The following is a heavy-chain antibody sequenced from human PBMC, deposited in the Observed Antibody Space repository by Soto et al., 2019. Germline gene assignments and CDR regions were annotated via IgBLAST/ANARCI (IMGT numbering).Heavy chain of an antibody. CDR3: ASKPAAFIVAMIKDAFDI. CDR1: GFTFSSYW. J-gene: IGHJ3*02. D-gene: IGHD5-12*01. Sequence: HPGGSLRLSCAASGFTFSSYWMHWVRQAPGKGRGWVSRSNSDGRSTSYADCVKGRFTISRDNAKNTLYLQMNSLRAEDTAVYYCASKPAAFIVAMIKDAFDIWGQGTLVTVSS. CDR2: SNSDGRST. V-gene: IGHV3-74*01.